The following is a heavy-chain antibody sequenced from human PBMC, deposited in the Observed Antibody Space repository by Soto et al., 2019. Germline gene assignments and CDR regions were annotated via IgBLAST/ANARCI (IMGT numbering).Heavy chain of an antibody. V-gene: IGHV4-30-4*01. CDR3: ARAVVGATDY. CDR2: IYDSGST. CDR1: GGSISSGDYY. D-gene: IGHD1-26*01. J-gene: IGHJ4*02. Sequence: SETLSLTCTVSGGSISSGDYYWGWIRQPPGKGLEWIGYIYDSGSTYYNPSLKSRVTISVDTSKNQFSLKLSSVTAADTAVYYCARAVVGATDYWGQGTLVTVSS.